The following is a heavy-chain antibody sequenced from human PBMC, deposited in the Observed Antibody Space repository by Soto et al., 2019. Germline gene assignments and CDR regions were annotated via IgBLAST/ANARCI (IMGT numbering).Heavy chain of an antibody. CDR3: ASSGGDCSTLLCTNY. CDR2: ISSSSSYI. V-gene: IGHV3-21*01. Sequence: GESLKISCAASGFTFSSYSMNWVRQAPGKGLEWVSSISSSSSYIYYADSVKGRFTISRDNAKNSLYLQMNSLRAEDTAVYYCASSGGDCSTLLCTNYWGQGTLVTVSS. D-gene: IGHD2-21*02. J-gene: IGHJ4*02. CDR1: GFTFSSYS.